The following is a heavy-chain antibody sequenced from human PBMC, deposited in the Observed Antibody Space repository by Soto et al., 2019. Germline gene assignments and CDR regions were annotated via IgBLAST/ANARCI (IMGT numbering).Heavy chain of an antibody. V-gene: IGHV4-34*01. J-gene: IGHJ2*01. D-gene: IGHD2-15*01. CDR3: AREGPDSLPVPPWVWYFDL. CDR2: INDRGSI. CDR1: GGSFSGYY. Sequence: QVQLQQWGAGPLRPLETLSLTCGVSGGSFSGYYWAWIRQSPGKGLEWIGEINDRGSINYNPSLKSRVSISVDTSKNHYSLNLRSVTAAPTAVYYSAREGPDSLPVPPWVWYFDLGGRGTLVPVSS.